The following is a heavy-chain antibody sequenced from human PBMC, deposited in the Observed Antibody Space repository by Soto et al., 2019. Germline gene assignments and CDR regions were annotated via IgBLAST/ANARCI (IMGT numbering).Heavy chain of an antibody. D-gene: IGHD2-2*01. CDR1: GGTFSSYA. J-gene: IGHJ6*02. V-gene: IGHV1-69*13. Sequence: ASVKVSCKASGGTFSSYAISWVRQAPGQGLEWKGGIIPIFGTANYAQKFQGRVTITADESTSTAYMELSSLRSEDTAVYYCASTDCSSTSCYEDYYYYYGMDVWGQGTTVTVSS. CDR2: IIPIFGTA. CDR3: ASTDCSSTSCYEDYYYYYGMDV.